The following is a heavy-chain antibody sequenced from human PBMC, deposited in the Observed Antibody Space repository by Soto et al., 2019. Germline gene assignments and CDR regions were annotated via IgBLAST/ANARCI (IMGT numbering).Heavy chain of an antibody. J-gene: IGHJ4*02. D-gene: IGHD2-15*01. V-gene: IGHV4-59*01. CDR1: GGSISSYY. CDR2: THSSGST. CDR3: TRGGWYIDY. Sequence: QVRLQESGPGLVKPSETLSLTCTVSGGSISSYYWSWVRQPPGKGLEYIGYTHSSGSTNYNPSLKRRVTISISTSNNEFSLNLNSVTAADTAIYFCTRGGWYIDYWGQGTLVTVSS.